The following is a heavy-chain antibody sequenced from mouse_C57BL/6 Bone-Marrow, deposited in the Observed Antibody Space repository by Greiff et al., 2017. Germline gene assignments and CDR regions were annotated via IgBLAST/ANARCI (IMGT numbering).Heavy chain of an antibody. J-gene: IGHJ2*01. Sequence: EVQLQESVAELVRPGASVKLSCTASGFNIKDDYMHWVKQRPEQGLEWIGWIDPENGDTEYASKFQGKATITADTSSNTAYLQLSSLTSEDTAVYYCTLITTVVADYWGQGTTLTVSS. V-gene: IGHV14-4*01. CDR2: IDPENGDT. CDR3: TLITTVVADY. D-gene: IGHD1-1*01. CDR1: GFNIKDDY.